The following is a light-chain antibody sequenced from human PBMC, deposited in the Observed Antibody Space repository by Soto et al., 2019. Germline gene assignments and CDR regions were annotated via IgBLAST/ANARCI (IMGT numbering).Light chain of an antibody. CDR1: QGIRND. CDR2: DAS. Sequence: DIQIPKSTSSLSACVWDVVTITCRASQGIRNDLGWYQQKPGKAPKLLIYDASNLETGVPSRFSGSGSGTDFTFTISSLQPEDIATYYWQQYDNLPITCGQGTRRRL. V-gene: IGKV1-33*01. CDR3: QQYDNLPIT. J-gene: IGKJ5*01.